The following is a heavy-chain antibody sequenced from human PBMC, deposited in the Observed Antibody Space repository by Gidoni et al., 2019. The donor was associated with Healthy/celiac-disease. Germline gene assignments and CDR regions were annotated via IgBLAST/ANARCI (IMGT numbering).Heavy chain of an antibody. V-gene: IGHV3-21*01. CDR1: GFTFSSYS. D-gene: IGHD6-19*01. CDR2: SSSSSYI. Sequence: EVQLVESGGGLVKPGGSLRLSCAASGFTFSSYSISSSSSYIYYADSVRGRFTISRDNAKNSLYLQMNSLRAEDTAVYYCARAWYSSGWYPTYYYYGMDVWGQGTTVTVSS. J-gene: IGHJ6*02. CDR3: ARAWYSSGWYPTYYYYGMDV.